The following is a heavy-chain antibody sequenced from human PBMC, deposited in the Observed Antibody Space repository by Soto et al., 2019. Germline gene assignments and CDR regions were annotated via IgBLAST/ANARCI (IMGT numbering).Heavy chain of an antibody. D-gene: IGHD5-12*01. CDR3: TTAEISGYDYLDFDY. Sequence: GGSLRLSCAASGFTFSNAWMNWVRQAPGKGLEWVGRIKSKTDGGTTDYAAPVKGRFTISRDDSKNTLYLQMNSLKTEDTAVYYCTTAEISGYDYLDFDYWGQGTLVTVSS. V-gene: IGHV3-15*07. CDR2: IKSKTDGGTT. CDR1: GFTFSNAW. J-gene: IGHJ4*02.